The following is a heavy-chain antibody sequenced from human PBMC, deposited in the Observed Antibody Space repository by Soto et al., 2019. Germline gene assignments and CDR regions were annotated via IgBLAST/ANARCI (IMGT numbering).Heavy chain of an antibody. V-gene: IGHV3-48*04. D-gene: IGHD6-13*01. CDR3: ARCSNSSLIRGRVAYFDY. CDR2: ISSSGSTI. J-gene: IGHJ4*02. Sequence: PGGSLRLSCAASGFTFSSYGMHWVRQAPGKGLEWVSYISSSGSTIYYADSVKGRFTISRDNAKNSLYLQMNSLRAEDTAVYYYARCSNSSLIRGRVAYFDYGGQGPLFTV. CDR1: GFTFSSYG.